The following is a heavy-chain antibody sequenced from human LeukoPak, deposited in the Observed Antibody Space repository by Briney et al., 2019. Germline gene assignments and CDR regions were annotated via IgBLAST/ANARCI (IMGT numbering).Heavy chain of an antibody. CDR3: AKDTIAVAGYFDY. D-gene: IGHD6-19*01. Sequence: SGGSLRLSCAASGFTFSSYGMSWVRQAPGKGLEWVSAISGSGGSTYYADSVKGRFTISRDNSKNTLYLQMNSLRAEDTAVYYCAKDTIAVAGYFDYWGQGTPVTVSS. J-gene: IGHJ4*02. CDR2: ISGSGGST. V-gene: IGHV3-23*01. CDR1: GFTFSSYG.